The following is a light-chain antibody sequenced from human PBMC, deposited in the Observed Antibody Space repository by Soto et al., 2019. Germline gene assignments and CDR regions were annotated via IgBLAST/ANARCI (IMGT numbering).Light chain of an antibody. CDR1: QDISNY. CDR3: QQYDTLQFT. CDR2: DAS. Sequence: DIQMTQSPSSLSASVGDRVTITCQASQDISNYVSWYQQKPGKAPILLIYDASNWETGVTSRFSGSGSGTDFTFTINSLQPEDIATYYCQQYDTLQFTFGPGTKLNI. J-gene: IGKJ3*01. V-gene: IGKV1-33*01.